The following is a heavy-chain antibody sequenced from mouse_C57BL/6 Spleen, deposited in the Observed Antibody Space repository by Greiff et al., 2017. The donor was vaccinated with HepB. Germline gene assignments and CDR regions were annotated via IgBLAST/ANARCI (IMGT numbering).Heavy chain of an antibody. Sequence: VQLQQSGTVLARPGASVKMSCKTSGYTFTSYWMHWVKQRPGQGLEWIGAIYPGNSDTSYNQKFKGKAKLTAVTSASTAYMELSSLTNEDSAVYYCTSYYSNWDPYAMDYWGQGTSVTVSS. CDR1: GYTFTSYW. D-gene: IGHD2-5*01. CDR2: IYPGNSDT. CDR3: TSYYSNWDPYAMDY. J-gene: IGHJ4*01. V-gene: IGHV1-5*01.